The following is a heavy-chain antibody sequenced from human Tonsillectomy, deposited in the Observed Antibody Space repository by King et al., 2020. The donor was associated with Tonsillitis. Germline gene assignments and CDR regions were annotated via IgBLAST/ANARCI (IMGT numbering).Heavy chain of an antibody. V-gene: IGHV7-4-1*02. CDR2: INTNTGNP. Sequence: QLVQSGSELKKPGASVKVSCKASGDTLSNYALNWVRQAPGQGLEWMGWINTNTGNPTYAQGFTGRFVFSLDTSVSTAYLQISSLKSEDTAVYYCARVLGGHGSGSYVFDYWGQGTLVTVSS. D-gene: IGHD3-10*01. J-gene: IGHJ4*02. CDR1: GDTLSNYA. CDR3: ARVLGGHGSGSYVFDY.